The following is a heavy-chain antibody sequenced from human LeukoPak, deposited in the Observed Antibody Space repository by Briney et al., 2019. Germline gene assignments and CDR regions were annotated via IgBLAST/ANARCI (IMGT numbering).Heavy chain of an antibody. V-gene: IGHV3-23*01. CDR2: ISGSGGST. J-gene: IGHJ4*02. CDR1: GFTFSSYA. D-gene: IGHD2-2*01. Sequence: GGSLRLSCAASGFTFSSYAMSWVRQAPGKRLEWVSAISGSGGSTYYADSVKGRFTISRDNSKNTLYLQMNSLRAEDTAVCYCAKDRDVVVPAALHWGQGTLVTVSS. CDR3: AKDRDVVVPAALH.